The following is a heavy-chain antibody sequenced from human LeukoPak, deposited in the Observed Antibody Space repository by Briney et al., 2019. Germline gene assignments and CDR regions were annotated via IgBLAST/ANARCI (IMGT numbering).Heavy chain of an antibody. V-gene: IGHV4-30-4*01. J-gene: IGHJ4*02. CDR1: GASIRSGDYY. CDR3: ARDYYGSGPDDYFDY. Sequence: SETLSLTCSVSGASIRSGDYYWSWIRQPPRKGLEWIGYIYYTGSTYYNPSLKSRVTISLDTSKNQFSLKLSSVTAADTAVYYCARDYYGSGPDDYFDYWGLGTLVTVSS. D-gene: IGHD3-10*01. CDR2: IYYTGST.